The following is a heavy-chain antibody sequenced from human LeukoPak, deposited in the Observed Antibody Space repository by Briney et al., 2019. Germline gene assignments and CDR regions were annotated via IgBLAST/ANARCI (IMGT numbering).Heavy chain of an antibody. CDR2: ISYDGSNK. Sequence: GGSLRLSCATSGFTFSTFWMHWVRQAPGKGLEWVAVISYDGSNKYYADSVKGRFTISRDNSKNTLYLQMNSLRAEDTAVYYCVKELTARAFDYWGQGTLVTVSS. V-gene: IGHV3-30*18. CDR1: GFTFSTFW. D-gene: IGHD3-16*01. J-gene: IGHJ4*02. CDR3: VKELTARAFDY.